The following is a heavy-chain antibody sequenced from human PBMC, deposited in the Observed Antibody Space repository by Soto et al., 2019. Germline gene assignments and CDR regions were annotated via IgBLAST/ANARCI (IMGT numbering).Heavy chain of an antibody. V-gene: IGHV4-59*01. D-gene: IGHD6-13*01. CDR3: AAGEASSRNLAPYYLDF. CDR1: GGSMRNYF. Sequence: SETLSLTCTVSGGSMRNYFWTWIRQAPGKGLEWIGYIHYSGTTSFFPSYNPSLRSRVTISEDTSKNQFSLKLLSVTTADTAAYFCAAGEASSRNLAPYYLDFWGQGTLVTSPQ. J-gene: IGHJ4*02. CDR2: IHYSGTT.